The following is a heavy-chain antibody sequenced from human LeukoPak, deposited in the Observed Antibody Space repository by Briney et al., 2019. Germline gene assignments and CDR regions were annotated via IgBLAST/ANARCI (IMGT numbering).Heavy chain of an antibody. Sequence: GSLRLSCAASGFSFTEYYMSWIRQAPGKGLEWLSYISTSGTIYYADSVKGRFTISRDNAKNSLHLQMNRLRAEDTAVYYCTTLGSTNSYYYYYGMDVWGQGTTVTVSS. V-gene: IGHV3-11*01. CDR3: TTLGSTNSYYYYYGMDV. D-gene: IGHD2-2*01. J-gene: IGHJ6*02. CDR2: ISTSGTI. CDR1: GFSFTEYY.